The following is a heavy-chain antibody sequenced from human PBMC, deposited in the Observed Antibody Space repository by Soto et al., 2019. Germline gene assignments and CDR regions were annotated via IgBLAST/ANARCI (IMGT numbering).Heavy chain of an antibody. CDR2: TDYSGNT. V-gene: IGHV4-59*08. CDR3: ARAVGDPLYYLDY. CDR1: SDSISSYY. J-gene: IGHJ4*02. Sequence: SETLSLTCTVSSDSISSYYWIWIRQSPGKGLEWIGYTDYSGNTNYNPSLKSRVTVSGDTSKNQFSLRLSSVTAADTAVYYCARAVGDPLYYLDYWGQGTLVTVSS. D-gene: IGHD6-19*01.